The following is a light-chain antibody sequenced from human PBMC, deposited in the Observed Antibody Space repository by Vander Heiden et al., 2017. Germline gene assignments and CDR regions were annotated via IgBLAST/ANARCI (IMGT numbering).Light chain of an antibody. CDR2: ANN. CDR3: QSYDGSLSGVV. V-gene: IGLV1-40*01. J-gene: IGLJ3*02. Sequence: QSVLPQPPSVSGAPGQRVTISCTGSRSNIGAGNDVPWYQNLPGTAPKLLIYANNNRPSGVPDRFSGSKSGTSASLAITGLQAEDEGDYYCQSYDGSLSGVVFGGGTKLTVL. CDR1: RSNIGAGND.